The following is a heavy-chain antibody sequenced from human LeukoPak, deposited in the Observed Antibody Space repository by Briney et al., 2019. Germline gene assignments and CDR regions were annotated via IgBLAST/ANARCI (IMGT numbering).Heavy chain of an antibody. Sequence: GGSLRLSCAASGFTFPNYDMSWVRQAPRKGLEWVSTISDSGHDTSYADSVKGRFTISRDNSKNTLYLQMSSLRSEDTALYYCATGEYYFDFWGQGTLVTVSS. D-gene: IGHD3-16*01. V-gene: IGHV3-23*01. CDR1: GFTFPNYD. J-gene: IGHJ4*02. CDR2: ISDSGHDT. CDR3: ATGEYYFDF.